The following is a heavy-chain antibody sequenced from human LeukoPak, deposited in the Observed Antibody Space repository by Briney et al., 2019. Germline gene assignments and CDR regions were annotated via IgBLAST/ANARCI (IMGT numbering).Heavy chain of an antibody. CDR1: GGSISSSSYY. D-gene: IGHD6-6*01. CDR2: IYHSGST. CDR3: ARCIAARGLDY. V-gene: IGHV4-30-2*01. Sequence: SETLSLTCTVSGGSISSSSYYWSWIRQPPGKGLEWIGYIYHSGSTYYNPSLKSRVTISVDRSKNQFSLKLSSVTAADTAVYYCARCIAARGLDYWGQGTLVTVSS. J-gene: IGHJ4*02.